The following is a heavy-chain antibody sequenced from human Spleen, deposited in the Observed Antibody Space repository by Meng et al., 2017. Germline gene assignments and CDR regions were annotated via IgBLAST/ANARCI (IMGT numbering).Heavy chain of an antibody. CDR3: ARVVIIVGDAFDI. Sequence: GGSLRLSCAASGFTFSSYSMNWVRQAPGKGLEWVSSISSSSSYIYYADSVKGRFTISRDNAKNSLYLQMNSLRAEDTAVYYCARVVIIVGDAFDIWGQGTMVTVSS. J-gene: IGHJ3*02. CDR1: GFTFSSYS. D-gene: IGHD3-3*01. V-gene: IGHV3-21*01. CDR2: ISSSSSYI.